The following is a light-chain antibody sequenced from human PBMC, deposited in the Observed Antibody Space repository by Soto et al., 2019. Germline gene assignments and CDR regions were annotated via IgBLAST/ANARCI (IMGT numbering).Light chain of an antibody. V-gene: IGLV2-11*01. J-gene: IGLJ2*01. Sequence: QSALTQPPSVSGSPGQSVTISCAGTNSDVGGFDSVSWYQQHPGRAPQLMIYDVTKRPSGVPNRFSGSKSGNTASLTISGLQAEDESDFYCCSYAGVNTFVFGGGTKLTVL. CDR2: DVT. CDR1: NSDVGGFDS. CDR3: CSYAGVNTFV.